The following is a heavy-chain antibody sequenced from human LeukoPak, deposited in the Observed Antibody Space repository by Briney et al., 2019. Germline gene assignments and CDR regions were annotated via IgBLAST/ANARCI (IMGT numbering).Heavy chain of an antibody. Sequence: GASVKVSCKASGYTFTSYYMHWVRQAPGQGLEWMGIINPSGGSTSYAQKFQGRVTMTRDTSTSAVYMELSSLRSEDTVVYYCARVTREAAAGSGVAFDIWGKGTTVTVSS. D-gene: IGHD6-13*01. V-gene: IGHV1-46*01. J-gene: IGHJ6*04. CDR2: INPSGGST. CDR3: ARVTREAAAGSGVAFDI. CDR1: GYTFTSYY.